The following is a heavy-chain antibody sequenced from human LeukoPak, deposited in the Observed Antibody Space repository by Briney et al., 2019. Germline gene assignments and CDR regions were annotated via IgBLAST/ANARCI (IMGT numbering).Heavy chain of an antibody. CDR1: GGSISSYY. CDR3: ARLADDYGDYGRGWVDY. Sequence: SETLSLTCTVSGGSISSYYWSWIRQPPGKGLEWIGYIYYSGSTNYNPSLKSRVTISVDTSKNQFSLKLSSVTAADTAVYYCARLADDYGDYGRGWVDYWGQGTLVTVSS. V-gene: IGHV4-59*08. D-gene: IGHD4-17*01. J-gene: IGHJ4*02. CDR2: IYYSGST.